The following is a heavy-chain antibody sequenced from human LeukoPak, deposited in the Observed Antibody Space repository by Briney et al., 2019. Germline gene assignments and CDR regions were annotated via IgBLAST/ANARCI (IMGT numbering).Heavy chain of an antibody. V-gene: IGHV4-31*03. J-gene: IGHJ5*02. CDR2: IYSSGGT. Sequence: SQTLSLTCNVSGVSISSGGYYWIWVRQYPEKGLDWIGNIYSSGGTFYNPSLKSRVTMSVDTSKNQFYLKLTSVTVADTAVYYCARDQGYSYGKRSYSGPWGQGTLVTVSS. CDR1: GVSISSGGYY. CDR3: ARDQGYSYGKRSYSGP. D-gene: IGHD5-18*01.